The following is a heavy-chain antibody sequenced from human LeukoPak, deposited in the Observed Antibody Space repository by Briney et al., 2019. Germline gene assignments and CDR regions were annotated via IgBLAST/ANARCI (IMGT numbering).Heavy chain of an antibody. CDR2: ISYDGTNK. J-gene: IGHJ4*02. Sequence: GGSLRLSCVPSGFTFSAYNMNWVRQAPGKGLEWVAVISYDGTNKYYADSVKGRFTISRENSKNTLHLQMNSLRGEDTAVYYCARDLEYTFDYWGQGTSVTVSS. CDR3: ARDLEYTFDY. V-gene: IGHV3-30*03. CDR1: GFTFSAYN. D-gene: IGHD2/OR15-2a*01.